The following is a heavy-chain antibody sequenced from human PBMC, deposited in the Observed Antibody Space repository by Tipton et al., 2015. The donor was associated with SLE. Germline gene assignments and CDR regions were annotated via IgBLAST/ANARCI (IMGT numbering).Heavy chain of an antibody. V-gene: IGHV4-39*07. CDR1: GASISSGYYY. J-gene: IGHJ3*02. Sequence: TLSLTCTVSGASISSGYYYWGWIRQPPGKGLEWIGTVSYSGSTYYNPSLKSRVTMSVDTSKNQFSLKLSSVTAADTAVYYCARGGPGAFDIWGQGTMVTVSS. CDR2: VSYSGST. CDR3: ARGGPGAFDI.